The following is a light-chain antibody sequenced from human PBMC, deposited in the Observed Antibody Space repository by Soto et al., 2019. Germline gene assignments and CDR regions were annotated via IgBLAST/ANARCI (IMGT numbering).Light chain of an antibody. CDR3: QQADSFPYT. V-gene: IGKV1-12*01. Sequence: DIQLTQSPSSVSASVGDRVTITCRASQDIGTWLAWYQQKPGQAPKLLIYVASNLQSGVPSRFSGAGSGTDFNLTITSLQPEDVATYHCQQADSFPYTFGPGTKVEFK. CDR1: QDIGTW. CDR2: VAS. J-gene: IGKJ3*01.